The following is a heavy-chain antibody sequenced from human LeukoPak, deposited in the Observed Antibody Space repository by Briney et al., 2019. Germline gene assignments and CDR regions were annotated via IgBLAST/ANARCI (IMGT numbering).Heavy chain of an antibody. D-gene: IGHD4-23*01. CDR3: AREVGGPDY. CDR1: GFIFNDYN. CDR2: ISSSSSYI. Sequence: PGGSLRLSYVASGFIFNDYNMNWVRQAPGKGLEWVSYISSSSSYIFYADSVKGRFTVSRDNAKNSLYLQMSSLRAEDTAVYYCAREVGGPDYWGQGTLVTVSS. J-gene: IGHJ4*02. V-gene: IGHV3-21*05.